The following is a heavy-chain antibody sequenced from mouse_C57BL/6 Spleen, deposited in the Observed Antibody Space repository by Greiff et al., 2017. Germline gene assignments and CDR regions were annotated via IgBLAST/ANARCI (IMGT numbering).Heavy chain of an antibody. CDR3: ARWLGGAMDY. Sequence: ESGPGLVKPSQSLSLTCSVTGYSITSGYYWNWIRQFPGNKLEWMGYISYDGSNNYNPSLKNRISITRDTSKNQFFLKLNSVTTEDTATYYCARWLGGAMDYWGQGTSVTVSS. CDR2: ISYDGSN. V-gene: IGHV3-6*01. CDR1: GYSITSGYY. D-gene: IGHD2-2*01. J-gene: IGHJ4*01.